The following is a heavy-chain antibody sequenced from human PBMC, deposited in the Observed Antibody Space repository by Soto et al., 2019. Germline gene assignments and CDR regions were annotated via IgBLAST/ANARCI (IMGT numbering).Heavy chain of an antibody. CDR1: GFTFRNYW. Sequence: EEQLVESGGGLVQPGGSLRLSCACSGFTFRNYWMGWVRQAPGKRLEWVANIKQDGSERSYADSVKGRFTISRDNAKNSLYLQMSSLGADDTAVYYCVRENYFDYWGQGILIIVSS. J-gene: IGHJ4*02. CDR3: VRENYFDY. V-gene: IGHV3-7*01. CDR2: IKQDGSER.